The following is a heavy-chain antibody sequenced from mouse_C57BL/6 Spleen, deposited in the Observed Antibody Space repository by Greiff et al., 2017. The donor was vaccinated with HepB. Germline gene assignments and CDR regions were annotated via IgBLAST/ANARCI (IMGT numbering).Heavy chain of an antibody. CDR1: GYTFTEYT. CDR3: ARHEVWYSNYGLYAMDY. J-gene: IGHJ4*01. CDR2: FYPGSGSI. Sequence: VQLQQSGAELVKPGASVKLSCKASGYTFTEYTIHWVKQRSGQGLEWIGWFYPGSGSIKYNEKFKDKATLTADKSSSTVYMELSRLTSEDSAVYFCARHEVWYSNYGLYAMDYWGQGTSVTVSS. V-gene: IGHV1-62-2*01. D-gene: IGHD2-5*01.